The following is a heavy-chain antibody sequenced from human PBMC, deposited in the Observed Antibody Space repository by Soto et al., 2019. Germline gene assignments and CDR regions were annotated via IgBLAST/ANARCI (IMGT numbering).Heavy chain of an antibody. Sequence: GGSLRLSCAASGFTFSSYGMHWVRQAPGKGLEWVAVIWYDGSNKYYADSVKGRFTISRDNSKNTLYLQMNSLRAEDTAVYYCAREGGGRPISFGELFHYYYYMDVWGKGTTVTVSS. CDR2: IWYDGSNK. V-gene: IGHV3-33*01. CDR1: GFTFSSYG. D-gene: IGHD3-10*01. CDR3: AREGGGRPISFGELFHYYYYMDV. J-gene: IGHJ6*03.